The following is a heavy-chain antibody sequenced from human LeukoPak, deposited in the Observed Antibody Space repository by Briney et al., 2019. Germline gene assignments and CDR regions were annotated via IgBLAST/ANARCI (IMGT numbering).Heavy chain of an antibody. Sequence: SQTLSLTCTVSGGSISSYHWSWIRQPAGKGLEWIGRIYTSGSTNYNPSLKSRVTMSVDTSKSQFSLKLSSVTAADTAVYYCAVRAYAKGAGYDYWGQGTLVTVSS. V-gene: IGHV4-4*07. CDR3: AVRAYAKGAGYDY. D-gene: IGHD3-10*01. CDR1: GGSISSYH. J-gene: IGHJ4*02. CDR2: IYTSGST.